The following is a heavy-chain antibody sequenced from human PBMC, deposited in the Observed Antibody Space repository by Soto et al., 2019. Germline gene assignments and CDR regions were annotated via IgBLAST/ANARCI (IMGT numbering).Heavy chain of an antibody. D-gene: IGHD6-13*01. CDR2: IHYSGATSFFP. V-gene: IGHV4-59*01. Sequence: XGTLSLTCTVSGGSMRNYFWTWMRQPAGKGLEWIGYIHYSGATSFFPSYNPSLRGRVTISEDTSKNQFSLKLLSVTTADTAVYFCAAGEASSRNLAPYYLDFWGQGTLVTVSS. J-gene: IGHJ4*02. CDR3: AAGEASSRNLAPYYLDF. CDR1: GGSMRNYF.